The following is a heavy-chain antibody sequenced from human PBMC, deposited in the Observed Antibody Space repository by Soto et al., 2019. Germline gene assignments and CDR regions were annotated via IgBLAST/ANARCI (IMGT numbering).Heavy chain of an antibody. CDR2: ISYDGSNK. D-gene: IGHD5-18*01. V-gene: IGHV3-30*18. CDR1: GFTFSSYG. CDR3: AKVEGSGGYSYGLSGY. Sequence: QVQLVESGGSVVQPGRSLRLSCAASGFTFSSYGMHWVRQAPGKGLEWVAVISYDGSNKYYADSVKGRFTISRDNSKNTLYLQMNSLRAEDTAVYYCAKVEGSGGYSYGLSGYWGQGTLVTVSS. J-gene: IGHJ4*02.